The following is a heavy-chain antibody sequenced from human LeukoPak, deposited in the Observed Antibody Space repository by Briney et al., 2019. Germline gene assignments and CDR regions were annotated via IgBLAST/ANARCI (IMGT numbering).Heavy chain of an antibody. J-gene: IGHJ4*02. D-gene: IGHD2-21*02. CDR3: ARDAGCDWPFDY. V-gene: IGHV1-18*03. CDR2: ISGYNGNT. CDR1: GYTFSTYG. Sequence: ASVKVSCKASGYTFSTYGIAWVRQAPGQGLEWMGWISGYNGNTNYAQKFQGRVTMTTDTTTTTAYMELRSLRPEDMAVYYCARDAGCDWPFDYWGRGTLVTVAS.